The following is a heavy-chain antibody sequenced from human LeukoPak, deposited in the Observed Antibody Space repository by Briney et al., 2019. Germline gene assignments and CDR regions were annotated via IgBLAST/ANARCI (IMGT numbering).Heavy chain of an antibody. D-gene: IGHD6-19*01. Sequence: PGGSLRLSCAASGFTFSSSWMAWVRQAPGEGLEWVSSISSTSAYIHYADSVKGRLTISRDNTGNVVYLQMNSLGAEDTAVYYCARVAVAGPTGWFDPWGQGTLVTVSS. J-gene: IGHJ5*02. CDR2: ISSTSAYI. CDR1: GFTFSSSW. CDR3: ARVAVAGPTGWFDP. V-gene: IGHV3-21*01.